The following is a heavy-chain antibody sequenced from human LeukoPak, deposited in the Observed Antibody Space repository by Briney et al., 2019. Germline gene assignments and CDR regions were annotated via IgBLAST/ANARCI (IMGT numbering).Heavy chain of an antibody. Sequence: GASVKVSCKVSGYTLTELSMHWVRQAPGKGLEWMGGFDPEDGETIYAQKFQGRVTMTEDTSTDTAYMELSSLRSEDTAVYYCAIAAAGVGFVDYWGQGTLVTVSS. V-gene: IGHV1-24*01. J-gene: IGHJ4*02. CDR3: AIAAAGVGFVDY. D-gene: IGHD6-13*01. CDR1: GYTLTELS. CDR2: FDPEDGET.